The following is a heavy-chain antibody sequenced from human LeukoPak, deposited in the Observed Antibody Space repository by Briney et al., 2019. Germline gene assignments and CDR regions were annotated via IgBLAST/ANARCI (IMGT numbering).Heavy chain of an antibody. CDR3: ARRIIVGGTAWFDP. CDR2: IYTSGST. D-gene: IGHD1-26*01. J-gene: IGHJ5*02. V-gene: IGHV4-61*02. CDR1: GGSLSSGSYY. Sequence: SETLSLTCTVSGGSLSSGSYYWSWIRQPAGKGLEWIGRIYTSGSTNYNPSLKSRVTISVDTSKNQFSLKLSSVTAADTAVYYCARRIIVGGTAWFDPWGQGTLVIVSS.